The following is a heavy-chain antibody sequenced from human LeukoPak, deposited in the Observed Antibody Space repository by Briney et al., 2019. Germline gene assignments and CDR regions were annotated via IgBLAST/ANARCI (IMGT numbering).Heavy chain of an antibody. CDR2: ISSSSSYI. D-gene: IGHD4-11*01. V-gene: IGHV3-21*01. J-gene: IGHJ4*02. Sequence: TGGSLRLSCAASGFTFSSYSMNWVRQAPGKGLEWVSSISSSSSYIYYADSVKGRLTISRDNAKNSLYLQMNSLRAEDTAVYYCARDYGNPRHFDYWGQGTLVTVSS. CDR3: ARDYGNPRHFDY. CDR1: GFTFSSYS.